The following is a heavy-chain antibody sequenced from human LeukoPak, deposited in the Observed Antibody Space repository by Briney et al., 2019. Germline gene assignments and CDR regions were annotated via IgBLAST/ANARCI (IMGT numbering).Heavy chain of an antibody. CDR3: TRGAGWLIDY. V-gene: IGHV4-59*01. CDR2: FHSSGTS. Sequence: NPSETLSLTCTVSDDSISDYYRGWIRQPPGKGLEWIGYFHSSGTSTYNPSLKSRVTISADTSKNQFSLKLNSLTTADTAVYYCTRGAGWLIDYWGQGILVTVSS. CDR1: DDSISDYY. J-gene: IGHJ4*02. D-gene: IGHD3-16*01.